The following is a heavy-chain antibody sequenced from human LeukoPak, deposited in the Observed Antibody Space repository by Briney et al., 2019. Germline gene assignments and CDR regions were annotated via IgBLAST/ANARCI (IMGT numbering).Heavy chain of an antibody. V-gene: IGHV3-66*01. D-gene: IGHD1-26*01. J-gene: IGHJ4*02. CDR3: ARERVPSGSYFDY. Sequence: GGSLRLSCAASGFTFTIYSMNWVRQAPGKGLEWVSVIYSGGSTYYADSVRGRFTVSRDNSKNTLYLQMNSLRAEDTAVYYCARERVPSGSYFDYWGQGTLVTVSS. CDR2: IYSGGST. CDR1: GFTFTIYS.